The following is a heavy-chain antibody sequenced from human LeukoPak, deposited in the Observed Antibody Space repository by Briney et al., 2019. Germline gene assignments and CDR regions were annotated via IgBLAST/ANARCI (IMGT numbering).Heavy chain of an antibody. Sequence: GGSLRLSCAASGFTFSSYSMNWVRQAPGKGLEWVSSISSSSSYIYYADSVKGRFTISRDNAKNSLYLQMNSPRAEDTAVYYCARGKYCTNGVCYHYYYYYMDVWGKGTTVTVSS. J-gene: IGHJ6*03. CDR2: ISSSSSYI. CDR1: GFTFSSYS. V-gene: IGHV3-21*01. CDR3: ARGKYCTNGVCYHYYYYYMDV. D-gene: IGHD2-8*01.